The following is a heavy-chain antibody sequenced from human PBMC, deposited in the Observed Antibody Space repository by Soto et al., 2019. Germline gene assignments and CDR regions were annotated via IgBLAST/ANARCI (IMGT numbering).Heavy chain of an antibody. V-gene: IGHV1-69*13. J-gene: IGHJ4*02. D-gene: IGHD2-15*01. CDR2: IIPIFGTA. CDR1: GGTFSSYA. Sequence: SVKVSCKASGGTFSSYAISWVRQAPGQGLEWMGGIIPIFGTANYAQKFQGRVTITADESTSTAYMELSSLRSEDTAVYYCARGNCSGGSCYEEIDYWGQGTLVTVSS. CDR3: ARGNCSGGSCYEEIDY.